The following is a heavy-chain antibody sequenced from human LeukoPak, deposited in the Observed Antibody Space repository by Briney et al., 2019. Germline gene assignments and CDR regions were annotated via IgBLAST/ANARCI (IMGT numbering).Heavy chain of an antibody. D-gene: IGHD3-3*01. CDR3: ARHASYYDFWSGYDNWFDP. Sequence: SVKVSCKASGGTFSSYAISWVRQAPGQGLEWMGGIIPIFGTANYAQKFQGRVTITTDESTSTAYMELGSLRSEDTAVYYCARHASYYDFWSGYDNWFDPWGQGTLVTVSS. CDR1: GGTFSSYA. J-gene: IGHJ5*02. V-gene: IGHV1-69*05. CDR2: IIPIFGTA.